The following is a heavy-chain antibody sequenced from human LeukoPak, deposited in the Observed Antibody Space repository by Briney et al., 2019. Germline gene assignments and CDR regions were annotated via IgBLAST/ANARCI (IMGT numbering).Heavy chain of an antibody. CDR2: IYYSGST. CDR1: GGSISSYY. CDR3: ARSEGLWFGELTNWFDP. V-gene: IGHV4-59*01. Sequence: SETLSLTCTVSGGSISSYYWTWIRQPPGKGLEWIGYIYYSGSTNYNPSLKSRVIISVDTSKNQFSLKLNSVTAADTAVYYCARSEGLWFGELTNWFDPWGQGTPVTVSS. D-gene: IGHD3-10*01. J-gene: IGHJ5*02.